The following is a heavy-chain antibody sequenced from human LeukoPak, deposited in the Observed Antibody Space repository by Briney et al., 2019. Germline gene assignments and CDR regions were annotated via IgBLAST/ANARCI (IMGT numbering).Heavy chain of an antibody. CDR1: GGSISSTSHY. J-gene: IGHJ4*02. CDR3: ARLTAFGYGAFDS. V-gene: IGHV4-39*01. D-gene: IGHD2-21*02. Sequence: SETLSLTCTVSGGSISSTSHYWGWMRQPPGKGPEWIGNIYYSGSTFYTTSLKSRVTISVDTSRNQFSLRLSSLTASDTAVYYCARLTAFGYGAFDSWGQGTLVTVSS. CDR2: IYYSGST.